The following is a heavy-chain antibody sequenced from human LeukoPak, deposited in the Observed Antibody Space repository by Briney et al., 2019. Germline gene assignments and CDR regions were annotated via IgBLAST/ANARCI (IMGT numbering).Heavy chain of an antibody. V-gene: IGHV4-34*01. CDR2: INHSGTT. Sequence: SETLSLTCAVYGGSFSGYYWGWIRQPPGKGLEWIGEINHSGTTNYNPSLKSRVTISIDMSKNQFSLNLISVTAADTAVYYCARDGGYSGYDGFDYWGQGTLVTVSS. CDR3: ARDGGYSGYDGFDY. J-gene: IGHJ4*02. CDR1: GGSFSGYY. D-gene: IGHD5-12*01.